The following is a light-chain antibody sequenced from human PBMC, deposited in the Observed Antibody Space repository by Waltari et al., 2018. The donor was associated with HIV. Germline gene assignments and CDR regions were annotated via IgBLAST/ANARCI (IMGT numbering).Light chain of an antibody. CDR3: QAWDRNTVV. J-gene: IGLJ3*02. CDR2: EDN. Sequence: SYDLTQSPSVSVSPGQTARLTCSGEDLWDKEVCWYHQKSGQSPVLVMYEDNKRPSGIPERFSGSKSGNTATLTISGTQAMDEADYYCQAWDRNTVVFGGGTKLTVL. V-gene: IGLV3-1*01. CDR1: DLWDKE.